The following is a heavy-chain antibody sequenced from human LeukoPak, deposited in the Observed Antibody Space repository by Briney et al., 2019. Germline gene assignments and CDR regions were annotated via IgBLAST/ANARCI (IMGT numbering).Heavy chain of an antibody. CDR1: GFTFSDYA. D-gene: IGHD6-19*01. CDR2: IRSKANGGTA. CDR3: SRAYSTGWLGINDY. V-gene: IGHV3-49*04. J-gene: IGHJ4*02. Sequence: GGSLRLSCTGSGFTFSDYAMTWVRQAPGKGLEWVGFIRSKANGGTADYAASVKGRFTISRDDSKTIAYLQMNSLKTEDTAVYFCSRAYSTGWLGINDYWGQGALVTVSS.